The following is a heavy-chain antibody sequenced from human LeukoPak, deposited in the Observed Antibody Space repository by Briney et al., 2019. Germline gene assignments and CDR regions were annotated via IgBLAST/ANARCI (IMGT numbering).Heavy chain of an antibody. CDR3: ARDLEIGSSSYYFDY. J-gene: IGHJ4*02. D-gene: IGHD3-3*01. CDR1: GYTFTSYY. Sequence: ASVKVSCKASGYTFTSYYMHWVRQAPGQGLEWMGIINPSGGDTSYAQKFQGGVTMTRDTSTTTVYMELSSLRSEDTAVYYCARDLEIGSSSYYFDYWGQGTLVTVSS. V-gene: IGHV1-46*01. CDR2: INPSGGDT.